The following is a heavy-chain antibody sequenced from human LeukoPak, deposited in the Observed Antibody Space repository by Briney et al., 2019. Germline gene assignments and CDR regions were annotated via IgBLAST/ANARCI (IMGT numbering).Heavy chain of an antibody. J-gene: IGHJ4*02. CDR2: IDPHDSDT. CDR3: ARVASSSWYDLDY. V-gene: IGHV5-51*01. D-gene: IGHD6-13*01. Sequence: GESLKISCKGSGYGFASYWIGWVRQMPGKGLGWMGIIDPHDSDTRYSPSFQGQVTISGDKSISTAYLQWSSLKASDTAMYYCARVASSSWYDLDYWGQGTLVTVSS. CDR1: GYGFASYW.